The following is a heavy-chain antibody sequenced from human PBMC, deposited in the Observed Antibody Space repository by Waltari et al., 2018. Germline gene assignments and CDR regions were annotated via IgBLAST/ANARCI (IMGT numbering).Heavy chain of an antibody. J-gene: IGHJ5*02. CDR3: AKDYDFWSANWFDP. Sequence: QLSQSGGGFVEPGGSLRPSCVASGFTFSRYAMNWVRQTPGKGLGGVSGITGSGNNTTYADFVKGRFTISRDNVKTTLYLEMNSLRVEDTAIYYCAKDYDFWSANWFDPWGQGTQVTVSS. V-gene: IGHV3-23*01. D-gene: IGHD3-3*01. CDR2: ITGSGNNT. CDR1: GFTFSRYA.